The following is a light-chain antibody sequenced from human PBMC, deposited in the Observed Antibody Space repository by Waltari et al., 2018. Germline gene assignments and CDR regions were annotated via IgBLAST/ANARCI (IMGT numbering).Light chain of an antibody. J-gene: IGLJ3*02. CDR2: DVS. CDR1: SSDVCGYDY. CDR3: CSYAGRATWA. Sequence: QSALTQPRSVSGSPGHSVPISCTGTSSDVCGYDYVSWYQQYPGKAPKLVVYDVSKRPSGVPDRFSGSKSGNTASLTISGLQAEDEADYNCCSYAGRATWAFGGGTKLTVL. V-gene: IGLV2-11*01.